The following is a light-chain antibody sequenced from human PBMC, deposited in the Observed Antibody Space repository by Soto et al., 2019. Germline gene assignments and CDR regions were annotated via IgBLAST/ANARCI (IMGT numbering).Light chain of an antibody. CDR2: EVT. Sequence: QSALTQPPSASGSPGQSVTISCTGTSSDVGAYNYVSWYQQHPGKAPKLMIYEVTKRPSWVPDRFSGSKSGNTASLTVSGLQAEDEADYYCSSSGGNNIHYVFGAGTKLTV. J-gene: IGLJ1*01. V-gene: IGLV2-8*01. CDR1: SSDVGAYNY. CDR3: SSSGGNNIHYV.